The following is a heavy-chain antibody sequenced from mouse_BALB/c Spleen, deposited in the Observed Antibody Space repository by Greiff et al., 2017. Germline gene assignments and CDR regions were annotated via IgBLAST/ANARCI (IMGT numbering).Heavy chain of an antibody. J-gene: IGHJ3*01. CDR1: GYTFTDYS. CDR2: ISTYYGNT. D-gene: IGHD2-10*02. Sequence: QVQLQQSGPELVRPGVSVKISCKGSGYTFTDYSFHWVKQSLAKSLEGIGVISTYYGNTNYNQKFKGKATMTVDKSSSTAYMELARLTSEDSATYDCARSLYGNHGGFAYWGQGTLVTVSA. CDR3: ARSLYGNHGGFAY. V-gene: IGHV1-67*01.